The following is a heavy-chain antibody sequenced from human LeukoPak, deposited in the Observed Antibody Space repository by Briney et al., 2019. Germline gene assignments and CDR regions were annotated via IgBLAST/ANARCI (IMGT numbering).Heavy chain of an antibody. V-gene: IGHV3-21*01. CDR2: ISSSSSYI. D-gene: IGHD6-6*01. CDR1: GFTFSSYS. CDR3: ARDVGITARTEYFQH. Sequence: GGSLRLSCAASGFTFSSYSMNWVRRAPGKGLEWVSSISSSSSYIYYADSVKGRFTISRDNAKNSLYLQMNSLRAEDTAVYYCARDVGITARTEYFQHWGQGTLVTVSS. J-gene: IGHJ1*01.